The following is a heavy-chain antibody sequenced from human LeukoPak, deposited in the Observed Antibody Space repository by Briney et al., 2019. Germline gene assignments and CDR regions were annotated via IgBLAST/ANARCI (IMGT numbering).Heavy chain of an antibody. D-gene: IGHD2-2*01. CDR2: IKDDGSDK. CDR1: GFTFRNFW. CDR3: AYCSSTSCYGGGPFDY. J-gene: IGHJ4*02. V-gene: IGHV3-7*03. Sequence: GGSLRLSCGASGFTFRNFWMNWVRQAPGKGLEWVANIKDDGSDKYYVDSVKGRFTISKDNAKNSLFLQMNSLRAEDTAVYYCAYCSSTSCYGGGPFDYWGQGTLVTVSS.